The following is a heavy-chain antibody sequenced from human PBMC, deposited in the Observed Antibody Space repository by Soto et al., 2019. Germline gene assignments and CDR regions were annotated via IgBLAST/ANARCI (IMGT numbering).Heavy chain of an antibody. CDR1: GGNFNSYS. CDR3: ARARASGNHAY. V-gene: IGHV1-69*01. Sequence: QVQMVQSEAEVTKPGSSLRLSCRTSGGNFNSYSINCMRRAPGRGLGWVGGMTAIFHKRNYPQKFMGRVTITADESTSTVYLELSGLTVEDTAVYYGARARASGNHAYWGQGTPDNVSP. J-gene: IGHJ4*02. CDR2: MTAIFHKR. D-gene: IGHD3-10*01.